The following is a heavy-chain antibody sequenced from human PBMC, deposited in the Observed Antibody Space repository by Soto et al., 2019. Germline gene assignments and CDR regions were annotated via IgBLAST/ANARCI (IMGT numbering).Heavy chain of an antibody. Sequence: QVQLQESGPGLVKPSRTVSLTCAVSGGSITNNDWWAWVRQPPGKGPAWIGAIYHAGYTNSNPSLKSAVTISLDISKTQFSPNLKSVTAADTAIYFCATSGFGEPNDYYFALDVWGQGTTVTVSS. J-gene: IGHJ6*02. V-gene: IGHV4-4*02. D-gene: IGHD3-10*01. CDR2: IYHAGYT. CDR3: ATSGFGEPNDYYFALDV. CDR1: GGSITNNDW.